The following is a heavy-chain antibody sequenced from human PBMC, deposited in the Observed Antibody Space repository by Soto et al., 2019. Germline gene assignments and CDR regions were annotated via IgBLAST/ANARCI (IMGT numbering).Heavy chain of an antibody. V-gene: IGHV3-64*01. Sequence: EVQLVESGGGLVQPGGSLRLSCAASGFTFSSYAMHWVRQAPGKGLEYVSAISSNGGSTYYANSVKGRFTISRDNSKNTLYLQMDSLRAEDMAVYYCARVAGTTPYYYYYYMDVWGKGTTVTVSS. J-gene: IGHJ6*03. CDR1: GFTFSSYA. D-gene: IGHD1-7*01. CDR3: ARVAGTTPYYYYYYMDV. CDR2: ISSNGGST.